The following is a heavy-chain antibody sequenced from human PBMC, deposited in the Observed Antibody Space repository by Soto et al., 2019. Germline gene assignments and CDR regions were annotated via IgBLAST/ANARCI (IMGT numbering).Heavy chain of an antibody. D-gene: IGHD4-4*01. Sequence: QVQLVQSGDEVKKPGASVKVSCKASGYIFVNYGIAWVRQAPGQGLEWRGWISPYTGNTHSATKIQGRLTMTTDTSTSTAYMDLVSLTSDGTAVYYCVMVDNYVTPTAQDVGRQGTSVTVSS. V-gene: IGHV1-18*01. CDR3: VMVDNYVTPTAQDV. CDR2: ISPYTGNT. J-gene: IGHJ6*02. CDR1: GYIFVNYG.